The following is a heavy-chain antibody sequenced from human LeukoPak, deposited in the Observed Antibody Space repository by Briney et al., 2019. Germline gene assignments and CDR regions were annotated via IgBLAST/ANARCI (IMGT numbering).Heavy chain of an antibody. CDR3: ARWTADNTDYYYYYGMDV. J-gene: IGHJ6*02. D-gene: IGHD2-2*01. Sequence: GGSPRLSCAASGFTFSSYWMSWVRQTPGKGLEWVANIKQDGSEKYYVDSVKGRFTISRDNAKNSLYLQMNSLRAEDTAVYYCARWTADNTDYYYYYGMDVWGQGTTVTVSS. CDR1: GFTFSSYW. CDR2: IKQDGSEK. V-gene: IGHV3-7*01.